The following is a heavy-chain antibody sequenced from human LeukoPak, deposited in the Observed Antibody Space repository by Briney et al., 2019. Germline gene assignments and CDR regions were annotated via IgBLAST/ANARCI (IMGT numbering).Heavy chain of an antibody. CDR3: ARGLAMAGQLRYLDY. CDR2: INHSGST. J-gene: IGHJ4*02. V-gene: IGHV4-34*01. D-gene: IGHD6-19*01. CDR1: GGSFSGYY. Sequence: SETLSLTCAVYGGSFSGYYWSWIRQPPGKGLEWIGEINHSGSTNYNPSLKSRVTISLDTSKNQFSLKVSSVTAADTAGYYCARGLAMAGQLRYLDYWGQGTLVTVSS.